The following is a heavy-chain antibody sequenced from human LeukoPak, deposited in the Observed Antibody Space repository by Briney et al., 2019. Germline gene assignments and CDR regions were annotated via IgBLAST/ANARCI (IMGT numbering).Heavy chain of an antibody. CDR1: GFTFSSYS. CDR3: AREGALRVAAAGGFDY. J-gene: IGHJ4*02. D-gene: IGHD6-13*01. CDR2: ISSSSSNI. Sequence: GGSLRLSCAASGFTFSSYSMNWVRQAPGKGLEWVSYISSSSSNIYYADSVKGRFTISRDNAKNSLYLQMNSLRAEDTAVYYCAREGALRVAAAGGFDYWGQGTLVTVSS. V-gene: IGHV3-48*01.